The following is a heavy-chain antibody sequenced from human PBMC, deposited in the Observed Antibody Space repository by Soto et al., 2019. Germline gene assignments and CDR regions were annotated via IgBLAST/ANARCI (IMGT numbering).Heavy chain of an antibody. Sequence: QVQLQESGPGLVKPSETLSLTCAVSGGSISSENWWSWVRQSPGKGLEWIGEVYHVGYAHYNPSLKSRVTVSVDNSKNHLSLTLSSVTAAATAVYYCARHGAYYFDYWGQGSLVTVAS. CDR1: GGSISSENW. CDR2: VYHVGYA. J-gene: IGHJ4*02. V-gene: IGHV4-4*02. D-gene: IGHD3-16*01. CDR3: ARHGAYYFDY.